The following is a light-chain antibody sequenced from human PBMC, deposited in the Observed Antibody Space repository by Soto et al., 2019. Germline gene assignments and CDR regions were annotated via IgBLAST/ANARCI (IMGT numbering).Light chain of an antibody. J-gene: IGKJ1*01. V-gene: IGKV3-20*01. Sequence: EIVLAPSPGTLSLSPGERATLSWRASQSVSNNYLAWYQQKPGQAPRLLIYGASNRATGIPDRFSGSGSGTDFTLTISRLEPEDFAVYYCQQYGSSGTFGQGTKVDIK. CDR2: GAS. CDR3: QQYGSSGT. CDR1: QSVSNNY.